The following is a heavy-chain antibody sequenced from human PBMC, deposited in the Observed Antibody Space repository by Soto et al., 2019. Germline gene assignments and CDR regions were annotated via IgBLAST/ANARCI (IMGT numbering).Heavy chain of an antibody. V-gene: IGHV3-11*01. D-gene: IGHD1-26*01. CDR3: ARGLSGSYTSFDY. CDR1: GFTFSDYY. CDR2: IRGSGSSK. Sequence: PGGSLRLACAASGFTFSDYYMSWIRQAPGKGREWVSYIRGSGSSKYYAESVKGRFTISRDNAKKSLYLQMKSLRAEDTAVYFCARGLSGSYTSFDYWGQGTLVTVSS. J-gene: IGHJ4*02.